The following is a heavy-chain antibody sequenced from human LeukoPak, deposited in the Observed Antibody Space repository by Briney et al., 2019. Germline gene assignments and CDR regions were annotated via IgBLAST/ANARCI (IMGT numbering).Heavy chain of an antibody. V-gene: IGHV1-46*01. CDR3: ARGYCSGGSCSAGLGY. Sequence: ASVKVSCKASGYTFTSNYIHWVRQAPGQGLEWMGMIYPRDGSTSYAQKFQGRVTVTRDPSTSTVHIELSGLRSEDTAVYYCARGYCSGGSCSAGLGYWGQGTLVTVSS. D-gene: IGHD2-15*01. CDR2: IYPRDGST. CDR1: GYTFTSNY. J-gene: IGHJ4*02.